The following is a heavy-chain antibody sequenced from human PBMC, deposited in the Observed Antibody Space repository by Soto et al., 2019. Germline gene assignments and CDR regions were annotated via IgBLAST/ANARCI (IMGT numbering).Heavy chain of an antibody. CDR3: ARDQTHLIVPDY. CDR1: GFTFSSYA. D-gene: IGHD2-8*01. Sequence: GGSLRLSCAASGFTFSSYAMHWVRQAPGKGLEWVAVISHDGSNKYYADSVKGRFTISRDNSKNTLYLQMNSLRAEDTAVYYCARDQTHLIVPDYWGQGTLVTVSS. CDR2: ISHDGSNK. V-gene: IGHV3-30-3*01. J-gene: IGHJ4*02.